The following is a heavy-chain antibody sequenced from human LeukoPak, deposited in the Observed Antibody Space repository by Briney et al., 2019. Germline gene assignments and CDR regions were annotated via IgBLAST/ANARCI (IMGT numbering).Heavy chain of an antibody. CDR1: GGSFGGYY. D-gene: IGHD1-14*01. CDR3: ARHYHSPYYYYYYMDV. V-gene: IGHV4-34*01. CDR2: INHSGST. J-gene: IGHJ6*03. Sequence: PSETLSLTCAVYGGSFGGYYWSWIRQPPGKGLEWIGEINHSGSTNYNPSLKSRVTISVDTSKNQFSLKLSSVTAADTAVYYCARHYHSPYYYYYYMDVWGKGTTVTISS.